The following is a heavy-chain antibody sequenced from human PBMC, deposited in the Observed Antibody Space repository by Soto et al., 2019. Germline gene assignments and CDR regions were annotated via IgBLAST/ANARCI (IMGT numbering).Heavy chain of an antibody. CDR3: VREVRLNSGWPPPF. J-gene: IGHJ1*01. D-gene: IGHD5-12*01. CDR2: ISGSGGTT. Sequence: GGSLRLSCAASAFSFSNYAMSWVRQAPGKGLEWVSGISGSGGTTDYADSVKGRFTISRDNSKNTLFLQINSLRAEDTAVYFCVREVRLNSGWPPPFWVQGTLVTVSS. V-gene: IGHV3-23*01. CDR1: AFSFSNYA.